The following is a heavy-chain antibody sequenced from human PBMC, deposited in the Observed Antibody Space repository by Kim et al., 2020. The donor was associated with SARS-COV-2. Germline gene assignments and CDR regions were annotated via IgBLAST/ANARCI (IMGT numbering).Heavy chain of an antibody. CDR1: GGTFSNFA. Sequence: SVKVSCKASGGTFSNFAVSWVRQAPGQGLEWMGEIMPLFGAADYAQKFQDRVTITADTSSNIVYLQMSGLRSDDPAVYFFAREPYCRGDCSFYDGMDVW. V-gene: IGHV1-69*06. J-gene: IGHJ6*01. CDR2: IMPLFGAA. CDR3: AREPYCRGDCSFYDGMDV. D-gene: IGHD2-21*01.